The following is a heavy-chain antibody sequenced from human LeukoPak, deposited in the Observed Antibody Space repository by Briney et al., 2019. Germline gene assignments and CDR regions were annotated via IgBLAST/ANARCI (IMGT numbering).Heavy chain of an antibody. CDR2: ISYSGVGT. Sequence: GGSLRLSCAASGFTFSSYGMHWVRQAPGKGLEWVSAISYSGVGTYYADSVKGRFTISRDVSKDTLYLQMDSLRAEDTAIYYCVKRAGGGSFDYWGQGTLVTVSS. CDR3: VKRAGGGSFDY. V-gene: IGHV3-23*01. CDR1: GFTFSSYG. D-gene: IGHD1-1*01. J-gene: IGHJ4*02.